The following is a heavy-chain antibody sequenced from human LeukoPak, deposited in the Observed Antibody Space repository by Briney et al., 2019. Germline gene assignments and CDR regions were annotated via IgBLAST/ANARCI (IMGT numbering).Heavy chain of an antibody. CDR2: INWNGGTA. D-gene: IGHD1-14*01. J-gene: IGHJ4*02. CDR1: GFTFNDYG. V-gene: IGHV3-20*04. CDR3: AKPARTDYVDY. Sequence: GGSLRLSCAASGFTFNDYGLSWVRQAPGKGLEWVSGINWNGGTAGYADSVRGRFTISRDNAKNSLYLRINSLRAEDTAVYYCAKPARTDYVDYWGQGTLVTVSS.